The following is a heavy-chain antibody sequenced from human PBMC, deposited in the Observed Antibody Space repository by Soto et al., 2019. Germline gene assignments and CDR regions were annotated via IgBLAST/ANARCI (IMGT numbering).Heavy chain of an antibody. J-gene: IGHJ4*02. CDR1: GDSVSSNSAV. D-gene: IGHD5-12*01. CDR2: TYYRSKWSD. Sequence: TLSLTCAVSGDSVSSNSAVWNWIRQSSSRGLEWLGRTYYRSKWSDDYAVSVKSRITINPDTSKNQFSLQLNSVTPDDTAVYYCARGYSGFTYWGQGTPVTVSS. V-gene: IGHV6-1*01. CDR3: ARGYSGFTY.